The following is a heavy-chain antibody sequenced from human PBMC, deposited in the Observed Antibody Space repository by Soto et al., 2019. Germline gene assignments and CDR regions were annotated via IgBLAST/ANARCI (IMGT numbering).Heavy chain of an antibody. J-gene: IGHJ6*02. CDR2: ISSSGSTI. D-gene: IGHD2-21*02. CDR3: ARGVHEVVTAIHYYYGMDV. CDR1: GFTFSDYY. V-gene: IGHV3-11*01. Sequence: GGSLRLSCAASGFTFSDYYMSWIRQAPGKGLEWVSYISSSGSTIYYADSVKGRFTISRDNAKNSLYLQMNSLRAEDADVYDCARGVHEVVTAIHYYYGMDVWGQGTTVTVSS.